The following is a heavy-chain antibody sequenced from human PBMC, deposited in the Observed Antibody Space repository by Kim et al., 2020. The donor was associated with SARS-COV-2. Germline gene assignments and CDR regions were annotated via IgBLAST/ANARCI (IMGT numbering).Heavy chain of an antibody. CDR1: GFTFSNYA. D-gene: IGHD6-19*01. CDR3: SRDAPSHSSGWNY. CDR2: ISGRGGST. V-gene: IGHV3-23*01. Sequence: GGSLRLSCAASGFTFSNYAMSWVRQAPGKGLEWVSAISGRGGSTYYEDSVKGRFTISRDNSKNTLYLEMSSLRAEDTAEYYCSRDAPSHSSGWNYWGQGT. J-gene: IGHJ4*02.